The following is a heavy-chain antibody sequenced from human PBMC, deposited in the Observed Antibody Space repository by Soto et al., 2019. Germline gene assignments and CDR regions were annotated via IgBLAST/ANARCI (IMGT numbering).Heavy chain of an antibody. CDR2: IYYSGST. J-gene: IGHJ4*02. V-gene: IGHV4-39*07. Sequence: SETLSLTCTVSGCSISTSSYYWGWIRQPPGKGLEWIGSIYYSGSTYYNPSLKSRVTISVDTSKNQFSLKLSSVTAADTAVYYCARDQWDSSGYYTGFGYWGQGTLVTVSS. D-gene: IGHD3-22*01. CDR3: ARDQWDSSGYYTGFGY. CDR1: GCSISTSSYY.